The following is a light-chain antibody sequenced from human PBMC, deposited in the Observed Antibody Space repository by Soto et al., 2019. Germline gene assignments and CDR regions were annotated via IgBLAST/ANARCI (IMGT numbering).Light chain of an antibody. J-gene: IGKJ2*01. CDR3: QQILSTNRN. V-gene: IGKV1-39*01. CDR1: QSISNS. Sequence: DIQMTQSPSALSAFVGDRVTITCRASQSISNSLNWYQKKPGKAPKLLIYAAFILQSGVPSRFVGGGSGTDFTLTISSLQPEDFATYFCQQILSTNRNFGQGTKVDIK. CDR2: AAF.